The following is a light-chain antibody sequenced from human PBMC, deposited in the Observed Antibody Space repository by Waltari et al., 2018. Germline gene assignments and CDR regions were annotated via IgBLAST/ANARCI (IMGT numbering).Light chain of an antibody. V-gene: IGLV3-19*01. J-gene: IGLJ2*01. CDR2: GKH. CDR1: SLRSYY. CDR3: NSRDSSGNHLRV. Sequence: SSELTQDPAVSVALGQTVRITCQGDSLRSYYASWYQQKPGQAPVLVIYGKHNRPSGIQDRFSGSSSVNTASLTITGAQAEDEADYYCNSRDSSGNHLRVFGGGTKLTVL.